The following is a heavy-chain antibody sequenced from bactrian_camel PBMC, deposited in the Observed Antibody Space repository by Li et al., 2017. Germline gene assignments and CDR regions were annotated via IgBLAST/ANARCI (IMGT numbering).Heavy chain of an antibody. CDR1: YTYNEGD. D-gene: IGHD2*01. CDR2: ISSAGSA. V-gene: IGHV3S53*01. Sequence: HVQLVESGGGLVQPGGSLRLSCGYTYNEGDMTWFRQAPGKEREGVAAISSAGSADYADSVEGRFTISKDNAKNTVTLQMNSLKSEDTAVYYCAAAEGPEAMCSNGYCVCDWGQGTQVTVS. J-gene: IGHJ4*01. CDR3: AAAEGPEAMCSNGYCVCD.